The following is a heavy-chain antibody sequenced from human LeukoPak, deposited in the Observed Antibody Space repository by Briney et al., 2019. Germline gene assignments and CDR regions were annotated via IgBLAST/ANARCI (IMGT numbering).Heavy chain of an antibody. CDR3: ARDGAEGDNSAFDM. J-gene: IGHJ3*02. D-gene: IGHD3-22*01. Sequence: PGGSLRLSCAASGVTLSDHHMDWLRQAPGKGLEWVGRTRDKARGYTTEYAASVKGRFAISRDDSKTLVYLQMNSLRTEDTAVYFCARDGAEGDNSAFDMWGQGTVVTISS. CDR1: GVTLSDHH. V-gene: IGHV3-72*01. CDR2: TRDKARGYTT.